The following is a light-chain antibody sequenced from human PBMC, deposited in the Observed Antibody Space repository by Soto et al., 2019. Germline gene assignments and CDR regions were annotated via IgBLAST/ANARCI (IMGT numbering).Light chain of an antibody. J-gene: IGLJ2*01. V-gene: IGLV1-44*01. CDR2: RDN. CDR1: SSNIGSRA. CDR3: STWDDSLNGQV. Sequence: QSVLTQPPSASGTPGQRVTISCSGSSSNIGSRAVNWYQQLPGTAPKLLVYRDNQRPSGVPDRFFGSKSGTSASLAISGLQSEDDADYYCSTWDDSLNGQVFGGGTKVTVL.